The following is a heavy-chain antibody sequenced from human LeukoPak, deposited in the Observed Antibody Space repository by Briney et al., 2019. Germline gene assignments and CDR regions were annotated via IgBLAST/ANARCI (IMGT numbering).Heavy chain of an antibody. CDR3: ARDQGCSGGSCYSARFDP. J-gene: IGHJ5*02. CDR2: MYTSGST. D-gene: IGHD2-15*01. V-gene: IGHV4-4*07. Sequence: PSETLSLTCTVSGGSISSYYWSWIRQPAGKGLEWIGRMYTSGSTNYNPSLKSRVTMSVDTSKNQFSLKLSSVTAADTAVYYCARDQGCSGGSCYSARFDPWGQGALVTVSS. CDR1: GGSISSYY.